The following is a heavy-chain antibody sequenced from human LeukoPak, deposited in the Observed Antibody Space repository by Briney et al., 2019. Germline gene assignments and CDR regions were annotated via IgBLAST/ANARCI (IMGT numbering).Heavy chain of an antibody. Sequence: GGSLRLSCAASGFTVSSNYMSWVRQAPGKGLEWVSVIYSGGSTYYADSVKGRFTISRDNSKNTLYLQMNSLRAEDTAVYYCARDRGWFGTPSFDYWGQGTLVTVSS. CDR3: ARDRGWFGTPSFDY. J-gene: IGHJ4*02. V-gene: IGHV3-66*01. D-gene: IGHD3-10*01. CDR2: IYSGGST. CDR1: GFTVSSNY.